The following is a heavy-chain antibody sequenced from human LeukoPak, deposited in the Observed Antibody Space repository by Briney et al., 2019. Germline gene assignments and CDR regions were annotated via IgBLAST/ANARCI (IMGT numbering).Heavy chain of an antibody. J-gene: IGHJ4*02. D-gene: IGHD4-23*01. CDR1: GFTFSSYW. CDR3: ARGRPHGNDY. Sequence: PGGALRLSCAASGFTFSSYWMNWVRQAPGKGLVWVSRIASDGSSTTYADSVKGRFSISRDNGKNTQYLQMNSLRVDDTAVSYCARGRPHGNDYWGQGTLVTVSS. V-gene: IGHV3-74*01. CDR2: IASDGSST.